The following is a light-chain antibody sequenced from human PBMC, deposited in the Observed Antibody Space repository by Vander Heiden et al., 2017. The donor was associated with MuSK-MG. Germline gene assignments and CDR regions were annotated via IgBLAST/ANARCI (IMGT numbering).Light chain of an antibody. CDR3: QQNYSTPWT. CDR1: HSISSY. Sequence: EIQMTQSPSSLSASVGDRVTMTCRASHSISSYLNWYQQKPGKAPKLLIYAASSLQCGVPSRFSGSGSGTDFTLTISRLQPEDLATYYCQQNYSTPWTFGQGTKVEIK. CDR2: AAS. J-gene: IGKJ1*01. V-gene: IGKV1-39*01.